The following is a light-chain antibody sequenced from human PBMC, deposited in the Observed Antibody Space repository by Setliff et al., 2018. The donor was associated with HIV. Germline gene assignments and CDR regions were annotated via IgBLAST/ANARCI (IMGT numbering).Light chain of an antibody. CDR1: SSDVGGYNY. CDR2: DVS. CDR3: SSYTRSSTLK. J-gene: IGLJ3*02. V-gene: IGLV2-14*03. Sequence: QSALTQPASVSGSPGQSITISCTGTSSDVGGYNYVSWYQQHPGKAPKLMIYDVSNRPSGVSNRFSGSKSGNTASLTISGLQAEDEADYCCSSYTRSSTLKFGGGTKVTVL.